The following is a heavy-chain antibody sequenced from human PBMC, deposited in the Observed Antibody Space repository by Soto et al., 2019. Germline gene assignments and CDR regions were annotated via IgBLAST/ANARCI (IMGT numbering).Heavy chain of an antibody. CDR2: FSPYNGDT. D-gene: IGHD3-10*01. Sequence: ASVKVSCKASGYILTNLGISWVRQAPGQGLEWMGRFSPYNGDTNYAQNLQGRVTMTTDTSTSTAYMELRSLRSDDTAVYYCARDLASSGSYHTDHWGPGTQVTVSS. V-gene: IGHV1-18*01. CDR1: GYILTNLG. J-gene: IGHJ4*02. CDR3: ARDLASSGSYHTDH.